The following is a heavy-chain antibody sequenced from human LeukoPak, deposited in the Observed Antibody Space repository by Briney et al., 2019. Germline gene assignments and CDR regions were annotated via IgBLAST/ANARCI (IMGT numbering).Heavy chain of an antibody. V-gene: IGHV3-21*01. CDR1: GFTFSSYF. D-gene: IGHD6-6*01. J-gene: IGHJ4*02. CDR3: ATEILYSNSGY. CDR2: ISSTSTYI. Sequence: GGSLRLSCVVSGFTFSSYFMNWVRQAPGKGLEWVSSISSTSTYIYYADSVKGRFTISRDNAKNSLYLQMNGLRAEDTAVYYCATEILYSNSGYWGQGTLVTVSS.